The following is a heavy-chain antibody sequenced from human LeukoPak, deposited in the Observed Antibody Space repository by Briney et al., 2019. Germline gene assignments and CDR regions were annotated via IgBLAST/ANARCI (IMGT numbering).Heavy chain of an antibody. CDR1: GGSISSGDYY. CDR3: ASYGDLQYFQH. D-gene: IGHD4-17*01. Sequence: PSQTLSLTCTVSGGSISSGDYYWSWIRQPPGKGLEWIGYTYYSGSTYYNPSLKSRVTISVDTSKNQFSLKLSSVTAADTAVYYCASYGDLQYFQHWGQGTLVTVSS. J-gene: IGHJ1*01. CDR2: TYYSGST. V-gene: IGHV4-30-4*08.